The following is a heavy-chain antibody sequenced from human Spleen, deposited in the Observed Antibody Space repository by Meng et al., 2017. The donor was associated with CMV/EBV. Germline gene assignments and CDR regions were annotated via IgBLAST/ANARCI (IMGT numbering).Heavy chain of an antibody. CDR1: GFTFSNFY. CDR3: ATDRTLGRGFENDY. J-gene: IGHJ4*02. Sequence: GGSLRLSCAASGFTFSNFYMKWIRQAPRKGLEWVSYISPSGSTILYAGSVKGRFTISRDNAKNLLFLQMNSLRGDDSGVYYCATDRTLGRGFENDYGGQGTLVTVSS. D-gene: IGHD3-10*01. V-gene: IGHV3-11*01. CDR2: ISPSGSTI.